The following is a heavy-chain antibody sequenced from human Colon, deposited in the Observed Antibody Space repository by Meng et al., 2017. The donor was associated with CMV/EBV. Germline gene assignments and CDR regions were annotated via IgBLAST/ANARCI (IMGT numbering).Heavy chain of an antibody. V-gene: IGHV3-73*01. Sequence: GESLKISCAASGFKFSESAMYWVRQASGKGLEWVGRIRSKAHNYATTYVESVEGRFTISRDDSKNMLYLEMNSLTTDDTAVYYCSRPTAVAGSATDYWGRGTLVTVSS. CDR1: GFKFSESA. J-gene: IGHJ4*02. D-gene: IGHD6-19*01. CDR3: SRPTAVAGSATDY. CDR2: IRSKAHNYAT.